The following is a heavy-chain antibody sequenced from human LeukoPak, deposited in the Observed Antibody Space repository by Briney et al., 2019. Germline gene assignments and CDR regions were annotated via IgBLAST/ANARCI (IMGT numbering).Heavy chain of an antibody. CDR1: GGSFSGYY. V-gene: IGHV4-34*01. Sequence: SETLSLTCAVYGGSFSGYYWSWIRQPPGKGLEWIGEINHSGSTNYNPSLKSRVTISVDTSKNQFSLKLSSVTAADAAVYYCARDNTWSSSSFDYWGQGTLVTVSS. D-gene: IGHD6-6*01. CDR2: INHSGST. J-gene: IGHJ4*02. CDR3: ARDNTWSSSSFDY.